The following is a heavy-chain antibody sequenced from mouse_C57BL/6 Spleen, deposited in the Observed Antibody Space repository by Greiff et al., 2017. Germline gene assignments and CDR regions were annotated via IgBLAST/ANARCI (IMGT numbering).Heavy chain of an antibody. Sequence: QVQLQQSGAELARPGASVKMSCKASGYTFTSYTMHWVQQRPGQGLEWIGYINPSSGYTKYNQKFKDKATLTADKSSSTAYMQLSSLTSEDSAVYYCARSPYYYGSSYDYAMDYWGQGTSVTVSS. J-gene: IGHJ4*01. D-gene: IGHD1-1*01. CDR2: INPSSGYT. CDR1: GYTFTSYT. V-gene: IGHV1-4*01. CDR3: ARSPYYYGSSYDYAMDY.